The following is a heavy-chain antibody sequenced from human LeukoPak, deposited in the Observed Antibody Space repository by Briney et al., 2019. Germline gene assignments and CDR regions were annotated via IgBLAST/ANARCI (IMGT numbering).Heavy chain of an antibody. J-gene: IGHJ4*02. D-gene: IGHD4-17*01. CDR3: ARHLYGDYGEYYFDY. Sequence: SAKVSCKASGGTFSSYAISWVRQAPGQGLEWMGRIIPIFGTANYAQKFQGRVTITTDESTSTAYMELSSLRSEDTAVYYCARHLYGDYGEYYFDYWGQGTLVTVSS. CDR2: IIPIFGTA. V-gene: IGHV1-69*05. CDR1: GGTFSSYA.